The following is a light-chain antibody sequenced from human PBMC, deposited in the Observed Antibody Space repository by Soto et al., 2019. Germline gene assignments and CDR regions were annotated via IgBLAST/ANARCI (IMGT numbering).Light chain of an antibody. CDR1: SSDVGGYNS. V-gene: IGLV2-14*01. CDR3: SSYTSSSTPS. J-gene: IGLJ1*01. CDR2: DVS. Sequence: QSALTQPASVSGSPGQSITISCTGTSSDVGGYNSVSWYQQHPGKAPKLMIYDVSNRPSGVSNRFSGSKSGNTASLTITGLQAEDEAEYYCSSYTSSSTPSFGTGTKLTVL.